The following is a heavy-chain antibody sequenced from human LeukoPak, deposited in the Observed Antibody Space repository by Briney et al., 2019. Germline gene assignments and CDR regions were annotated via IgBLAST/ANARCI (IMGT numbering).Heavy chain of an antibody. D-gene: IGHD3-22*01. CDR3: ARYYDRSGYWSTPHFDY. CDR1: GGSFNSYY. CDR2: IYTSGST. J-gene: IGHJ4*02. V-gene: IGHV4-4*07. Sequence: SETLSLTCTVSGGSFNSYYWSWIRQPAGKGLEWIGLIYTSGSTNYNPSLKSRVTMSVDASKNQFSLKLSSVTAADTAVYYCARYYDRSGYWSTPHFDYWGQGTLVTVSS.